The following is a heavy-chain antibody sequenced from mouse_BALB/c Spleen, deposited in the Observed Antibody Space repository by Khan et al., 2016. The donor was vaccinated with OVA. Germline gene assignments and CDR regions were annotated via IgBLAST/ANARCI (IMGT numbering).Heavy chain of an antibody. CDR3: ARVGPDHANYGAWFAY. J-gene: IGHJ3*01. CDR2: INPSNGYT. CDR1: GYTFTSYT. Sequence: QVQLKQSGAELARPGASVKMSCKASGYTFTSYTMHWVKQRPGQGMEWIGYINPSNGYTNYTQKLRDKATLTADKSSSTAYMQMSSLTSEDSAVYYCARVGPDHANYGAWFAYWGQGTLVTVSA. D-gene: IGHD2-1*01. V-gene: IGHV1-4*01.